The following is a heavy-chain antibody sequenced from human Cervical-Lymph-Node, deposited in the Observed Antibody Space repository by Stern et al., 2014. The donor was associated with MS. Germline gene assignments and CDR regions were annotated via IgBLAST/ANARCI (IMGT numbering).Heavy chain of an antibody. CDR3: AAEGEYIRSGIYHYTGMDV. CDR1: GFTFVSSA. Sequence: QLVESGPEVKRPGTSVRVSCKASGFTFVSSAMQWVRQARGQRLEWIGFIVACSGDTRYAQKFHDRVTISRDMSTSTVNMELSSLRSDDTAVYYCAAEGEYIRSGIYHYTGMDVWGQGTTVTVSS. CDR2: IVACSGDT. D-gene: IGHD3-10*01. V-gene: IGHV1-58*02. J-gene: IGHJ6*02.